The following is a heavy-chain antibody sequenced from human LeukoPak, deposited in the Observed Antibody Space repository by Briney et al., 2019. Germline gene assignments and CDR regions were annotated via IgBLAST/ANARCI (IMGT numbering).Heavy chain of an antibody. CDR1: GGSISSYY. Sequence: SSETLFLTCTVSGGSISSYYWSWIRQPPGKGLEWIGYIYYSGSTNYNPSLKSRVTISVDTSKNQFSLKLSSVTAADTAVYYCARRGNYYDSSGYYYVWYFDLWGRGTLVTVSS. D-gene: IGHD3-22*01. V-gene: IGHV4-59*08. J-gene: IGHJ2*01. CDR2: IYYSGST. CDR3: ARRGNYYDSSGYYYVWYFDL.